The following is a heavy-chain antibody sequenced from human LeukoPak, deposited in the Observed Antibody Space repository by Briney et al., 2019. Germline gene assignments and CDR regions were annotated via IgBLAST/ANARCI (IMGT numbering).Heavy chain of an antibody. Sequence: ASVTVSCKASGYTFTSYGISWVRQAPGQGLEWMGWISAYNGNTNCAQKLQGRVTMTTDTSTSTAYMELRSLRSDDTAVYYCARVLYCSGGSCGGWRYYMDVWGKGTTVTVSS. CDR2: ISAYNGNT. V-gene: IGHV1-18*01. D-gene: IGHD2-15*01. J-gene: IGHJ6*03. CDR3: ARVLYCSGGSCGGWRYYMDV. CDR1: GYTFTSYG.